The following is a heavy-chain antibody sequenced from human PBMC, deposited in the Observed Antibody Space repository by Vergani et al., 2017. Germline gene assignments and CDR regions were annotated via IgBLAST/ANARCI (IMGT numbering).Heavy chain of an antibody. CDR3: VNNAGSYVNFFAS. D-gene: IGHD1-26*01. CDR2: LTGGGGST. Sequence: EVQLLESGGSLKQPGGSVRLSCAASGFTFSNCAMHWVRQSPGKGLELVSALTGGGGSTYYADSFKGRFIISRDNSSDTLYLQMNSLRPDNTATYYCVNNAGSYVNFFASWGQGTLVTVSS. V-gene: IGHV3-23*01. J-gene: IGHJ4*02. CDR1: GFTFSNCA.